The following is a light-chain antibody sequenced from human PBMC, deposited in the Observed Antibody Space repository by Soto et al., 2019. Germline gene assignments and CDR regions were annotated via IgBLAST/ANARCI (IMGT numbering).Light chain of an antibody. CDR1: QDIGNL. Sequence: DIQMTQSPSSVSASVGDRVTLTCRAIQDIGNLLAWYQQKPGKAPKLLIYFGSNLQTGVPSRFSGSGSGTDFTLTISSLQPEDLATYYCQQADSFPLAFGRGTRVEIK. V-gene: IGKV1-12*01. CDR2: FGS. J-gene: IGKJ2*01. CDR3: QQADSFPLA.